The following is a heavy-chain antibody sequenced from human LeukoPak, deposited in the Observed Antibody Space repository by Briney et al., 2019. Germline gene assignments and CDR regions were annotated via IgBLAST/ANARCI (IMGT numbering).Heavy chain of an antibody. CDR2: INHSGST. CDR1: GGSFSGYY. Sequence: SETLSLTCAVYGGSFSGYYWSWIRQPPGKGLEWIGEINHSGSTNYNPSLKSRVTISVDTSKNQFSLKLSSVTAADTAVYYCARIVRGIVMPQNAFDIWGQGTMVTVSS. D-gene: IGHD3-22*01. CDR3: ARIVRGIVMPQNAFDI. V-gene: IGHV4-34*01. J-gene: IGHJ3*02.